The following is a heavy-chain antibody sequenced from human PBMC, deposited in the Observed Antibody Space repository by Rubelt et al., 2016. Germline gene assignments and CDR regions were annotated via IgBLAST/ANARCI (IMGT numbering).Heavy chain of an antibody. D-gene: IGHD4-17*01. Sequence: QVQLQQWGAGLLKPSETLSLTCAAYGGSFSGYYWSWIRQPPGKGLEWIGEINHSGSTNYNPSLKSRVIISVDTSKNQFSLKLSSVTAADTAVYYCARHPLYGDYPFDYWGQGTLVTVSS. J-gene: IGHJ4*02. CDR1: GGSFSGYY. CDR2: INHSGST. V-gene: IGHV4-34*01. CDR3: ARHPLYGDYPFDY.